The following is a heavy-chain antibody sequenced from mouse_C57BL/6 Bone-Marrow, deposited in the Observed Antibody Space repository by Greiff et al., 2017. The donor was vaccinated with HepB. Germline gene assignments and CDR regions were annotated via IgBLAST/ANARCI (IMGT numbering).Heavy chain of an antibody. J-gene: IGHJ1*03. CDR3: ARFYYGSSYGYCDV. D-gene: IGHD1-1*01. V-gene: IGHV1-55*01. CDR1: GYTFTSSW. CDR2: IYPGSGST. Sequence: VQLQQPGPELVKPGASVKMSCKASGYTFTSSWITWVKQRPGQGLEWIGDIYPGSGSTNYNEKFKSKATLTVDTSSSTAYMQLSSLTSEDSAVYYCARFYYGSSYGYCDVWGTGTTVTVSS.